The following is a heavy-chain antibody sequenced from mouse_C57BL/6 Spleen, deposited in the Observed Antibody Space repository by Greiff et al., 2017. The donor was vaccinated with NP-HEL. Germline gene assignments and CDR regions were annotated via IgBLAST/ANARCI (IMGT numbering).Heavy chain of an antibody. CDR2: INPYNGDT. CDR1: GYSFTGYF. D-gene: IGHD3-2*02. CDR3: ARADSSGYYFDY. V-gene: IGHV1-20*01. J-gene: IGHJ2*01. Sequence: EVKLQASGPELVKPGDSVKISCKASGYSFTGYFMNWVMQSHGKSLEWIGRINPYNGDTFYNQKFKGKATLTVDKSSSTAHMELRSLTSEDSAVYYCARADSSGYYFDYWGQGTTLTVSS.